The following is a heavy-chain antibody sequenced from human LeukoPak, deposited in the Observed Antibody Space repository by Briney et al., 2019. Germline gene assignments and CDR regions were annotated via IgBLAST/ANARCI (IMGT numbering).Heavy chain of an antibody. CDR3: ARRRLEILWGSYRYPHYYFDY. J-gene: IGHJ4*02. D-gene: IGHD3-16*02. Sequence: SETLSLTCAVYGGSFSGYYWSWIRQPPGKGLEWIGEINHSGSTNYNPSLKSRVTISVDTSKNQFSLKLSSVTAADTAVYYCARRRLEILWGSYRYPHYYFDYWGQGTLVTVSS. CDR1: GGSFSGYY. CDR2: INHSGST. V-gene: IGHV4-34*01.